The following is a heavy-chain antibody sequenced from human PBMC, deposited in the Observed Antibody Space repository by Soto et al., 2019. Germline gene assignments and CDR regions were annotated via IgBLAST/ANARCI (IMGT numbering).Heavy chain of an antibody. D-gene: IGHD4-17*01. J-gene: IGHJ4*02. CDR2: VNAGKGNT. Sequence: QVQLVQSGAEVKKPGASVKVSCKASGYTFTNYAMHWVRQAPGQRLEWMGWVNAGKGNTKYAQKFQGRVTITRDTSANTANRELSSLRSEDTAVYYWARDDYGDESTRFDYWGQGALVNVSS. CDR1: GYTFTNYA. CDR3: ARDDYGDESTRFDY. V-gene: IGHV1-3*01.